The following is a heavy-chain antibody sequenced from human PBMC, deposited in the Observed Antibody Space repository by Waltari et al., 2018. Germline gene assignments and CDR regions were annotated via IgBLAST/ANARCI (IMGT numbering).Heavy chain of an antibody. CDR2: IYSGGST. CDR1: GFTVSSNY. Sequence: EVQLVESGGGLLQPGGSLRRSCAASGFTVSSNYLSWVRPAPGKGLEWVSVIYSGGSTYYADSVKGRFTISRDNSKNTLYLQMNSLRAEDTAVYYCARDLSSGGPSHYDAFDIWGQGTMVTVSS. CDR3: ARDLSSGGPSHYDAFDI. D-gene: IGHD6-19*01. V-gene: IGHV3-53*01. J-gene: IGHJ3*02.